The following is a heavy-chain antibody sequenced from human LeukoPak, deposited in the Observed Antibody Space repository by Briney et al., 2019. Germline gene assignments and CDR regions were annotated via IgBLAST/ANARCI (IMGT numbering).Heavy chain of an antibody. Sequence: PGGSLRLSCAASGFTFSSVSMNWVRQAPGKGLEWVSYISSTSTSTYYADSAKGRFTICRDNAQNSLYLQMNSLGDDDTAVYYCARGRSGYYFDYWGQGTLVTVSS. CDR3: ARGRSGYYFDY. CDR2: ISSTSTST. J-gene: IGHJ4*02. CDR1: GFTFSSVS. V-gene: IGHV3-48*02. D-gene: IGHD3-22*01.